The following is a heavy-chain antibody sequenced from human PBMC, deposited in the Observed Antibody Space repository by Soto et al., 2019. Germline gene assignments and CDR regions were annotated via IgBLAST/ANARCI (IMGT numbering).Heavy chain of an antibody. CDR1: GGTFSSYA. V-gene: IGHV1-69*13. D-gene: IGHD2-15*01. CDR3: ARDRGLEDIVVVVAATRLYGMDV. J-gene: IGHJ6*02. Sequence: GASVKVSCKASGGTFSSYAISWVRQAPGQGLEWMGGIIPIFGTANYAQKFQGRVTITADESTSTAYMELSSLRSEDTAVYYCARDRGLEDIVVVVAATRLYGMDVWGQGTTVTVSS. CDR2: IIPIFGTA.